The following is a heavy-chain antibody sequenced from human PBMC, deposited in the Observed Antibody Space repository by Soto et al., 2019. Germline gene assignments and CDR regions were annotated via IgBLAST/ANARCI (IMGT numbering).Heavy chain of an antibody. D-gene: IGHD4-4*01. V-gene: IGHV4-31*03. Sequence: PSETLSLTCTVSGGSISNVGYYWSCIRQHPGKGLEWIGYIYYSGSTYYNPSLKSRVTISVDTSKNQFSLKLSSVTAADTAVYYCARAEATVTKERSPVYSPYYYFDYWGQGTLVTVSS. CDR2: IYYSGST. CDR3: ARAEATVTKERSPVYSPYYYFDY. CDR1: GGSISNVGYY. J-gene: IGHJ4*02.